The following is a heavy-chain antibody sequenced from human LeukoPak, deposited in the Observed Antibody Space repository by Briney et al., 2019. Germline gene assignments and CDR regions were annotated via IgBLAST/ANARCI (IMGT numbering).Heavy chain of an antibody. CDR3: AKLRFLTSSFDS. V-gene: IGHV3-23*01. Sequence: GGSLRLSCAGSGFSFSTYVLSWVRQAPGKGVEWVSSLSHSGGSAYYTDSVKGRFTISRDNSKNTLYLHMNSLRVGDTAVYFCAKLRFLTSSFDSWGQGTLVSVSS. CDR2: LSHSGGSA. D-gene: IGHD3-9*01. J-gene: IGHJ4*02. CDR1: GFSFSTYV.